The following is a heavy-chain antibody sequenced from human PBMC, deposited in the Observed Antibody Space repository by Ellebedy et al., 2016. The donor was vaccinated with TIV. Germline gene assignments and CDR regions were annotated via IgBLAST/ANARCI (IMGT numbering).Heavy chain of an antibody. CDR1: GYTFTSSD. V-gene: IGHV1-8*01. Sequence: ASVKVSCXASGYTFTSSDINWVRQASGQGLEWMGWMSPDSGKTGSAQKFQGRVSMTKDTSINTAYIELNSLTSDDTAVYYCARVPHSGYGYSFESWGQGTQVIVSS. CDR3: ARVPHSGYGYSFES. J-gene: IGHJ4*02. CDR2: MSPDSGKT. D-gene: IGHD5-12*01.